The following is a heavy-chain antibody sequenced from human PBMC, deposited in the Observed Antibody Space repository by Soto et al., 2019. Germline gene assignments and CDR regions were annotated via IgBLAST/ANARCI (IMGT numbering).Heavy chain of an antibody. CDR2: IIPILGIA. Sequence: QVQLVQSGAEVKKPGSSVKVSCKASGGTFSSYTISWVRQAPGQGLEWMGRIIPILGIANYAQKFQGRVTITAAKSTSTAYMGLSSLRSEDTAGYYCSHGRWEASRSGYRGWFDPWGQGNRVTVSS. CDR1: GGTFSSYT. D-gene: IGHD5-12*01. V-gene: IGHV1-69*02. J-gene: IGHJ5*02. CDR3: SHGRWEASRSGYRGWFDP.